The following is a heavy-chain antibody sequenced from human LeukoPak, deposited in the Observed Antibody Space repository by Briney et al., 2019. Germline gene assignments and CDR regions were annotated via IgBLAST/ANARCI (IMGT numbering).Heavy chain of an antibody. Sequence: ASVKVSCKASGYTFTSYGISWVRQAPGQGLEWMGWIKHDSGDTNYVQRFQGRVTMTRDTSISTAYMELSSLRSDDTAVYYCARFAQDWGTFDNWGQGTLVTVSS. D-gene: IGHD7-27*01. CDR2: IKHDSGDT. CDR1: GYTFTSYG. CDR3: ARFAQDWGTFDN. J-gene: IGHJ4*02. V-gene: IGHV1-2*02.